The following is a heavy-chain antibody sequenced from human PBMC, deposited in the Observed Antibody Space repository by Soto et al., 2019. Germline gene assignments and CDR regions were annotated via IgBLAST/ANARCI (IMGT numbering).Heavy chain of an antibody. CDR2: ITSDTKTI. CDR1: GFTFSVYS. D-gene: IGHD6-19*01. J-gene: IGHJ4*02. V-gene: IGHV3-48*02. Sequence: EVQLVESGGDLVQRGGSLRLSCVASGFTFSVYSMNWVRQAPGKGLEWFSYITSDTKTIKYADSVKGRFTISRDNAKSSEYLQMNTLRDGDTSVYDCARSVECHFDYLVQGTVVTVSS. CDR3: ARSVECHFDY.